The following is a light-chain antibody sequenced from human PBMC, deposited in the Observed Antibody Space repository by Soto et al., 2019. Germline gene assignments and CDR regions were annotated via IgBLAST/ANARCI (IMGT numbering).Light chain of an antibody. V-gene: IGLV1-44*01. Sequence: QSVLTQPPSASGTPGQGVTISCSGSSSNIGTHSVYWFQQLPGTAPKLLIYNNNQRPSGVPDRFSGAKSGTSASLAISGLQSEDEADYYCATWDDSLYGWVFGGGTKLTVL. CDR3: ATWDDSLYGWV. J-gene: IGLJ3*02. CDR2: NNN. CDR1: SSNIGTHS.